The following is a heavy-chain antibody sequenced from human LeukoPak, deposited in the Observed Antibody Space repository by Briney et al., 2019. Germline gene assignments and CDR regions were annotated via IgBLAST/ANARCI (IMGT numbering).Heavy chain of an antibody. CDR3: ARDLSSTPNWELDY. CDR1: GYTFIHYF. CDR2: INSDSGGT. V-gene: IGHV1-2*06. J-gene: IGHJ4*02. D-gene: IGHD1-26*01. Sequence: ASVKVSCKASGYTFIHYFIHWVRQAPGQGLEWMGRINSDSGGTEYAQRFQGRVTMTRDTSITTVYMELHSLTFDDAAVYYCARDLSSTPNWELDYRGQGALVTVSS.